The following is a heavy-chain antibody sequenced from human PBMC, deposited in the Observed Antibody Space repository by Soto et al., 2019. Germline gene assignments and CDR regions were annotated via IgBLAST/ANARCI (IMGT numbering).Heavy chain of an antibody. CDR3: ARDSVPYGSGSYYPGDY. CDR1: GYTFANYA. CDR2: INTGKGNT. D-gene: IGHD3-10*01. J-gene: IGHJ4*02. V-gene: IGHV1-3*04. Sequence: QVQLVQSGAEVKKPGASVKVSCKAFGYTFANYAIHWVRQAPGQRPEWMGWINTGKGNTEYSQEIQDRVTITRDTSASTAYLELSGLRSEDTAVYYCARDSVPYGSGSYYPGDYWGQGTLVTVSS.